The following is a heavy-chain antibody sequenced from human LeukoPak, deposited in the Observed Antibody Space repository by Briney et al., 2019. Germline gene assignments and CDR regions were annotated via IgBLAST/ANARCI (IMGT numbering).Heavy chain of an antibody. CDR1: GFTFSSYA. Sequence: PGGSLRLSCAASGFTFSSYAMSWVRQAPGKGLEWVSAISGSGGSPYYADSVKGRFTISRDNSKNTLYLQMNSLRAEDTAVYYCAKDLYGYVSNWFDPWGQGTLVTVSS. V-gene: IGHV3-23*01. CDR3: AKDLYGYVSNWFDP. CDR2: ISGSGGSP. J-gene: IGHJ5*02. D-gene: IGHD5-12*01.